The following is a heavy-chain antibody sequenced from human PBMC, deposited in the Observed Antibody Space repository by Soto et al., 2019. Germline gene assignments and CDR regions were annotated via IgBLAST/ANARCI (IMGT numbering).Heavy chain of an antibody. CDR1: GFTFSSYG. CDR2: ISYDGSNK. CDR3: ANEKYGAYYNRGLDY. V-gene: IGHV3-30*18. J-gene: IGHJ4*02. Sequence: GGSLRLSCAASGFTFSSYGMHWVRQAPGKGLEWVAVISYDGSNKYYADSVKGRFTISRDNSKNTLYLQMNSLRAEDTAVYYSANEKYGAYYNRGLDYWRQGPLVTVSS. D-gene: IGHD3-22*01.